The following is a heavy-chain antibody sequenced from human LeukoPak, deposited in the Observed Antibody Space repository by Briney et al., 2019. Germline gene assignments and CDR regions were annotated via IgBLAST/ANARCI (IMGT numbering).Heavy chain of an antibody. J-gene: IGHJ6*03. Sequence: GGSLRLSCAASGFTFSNYAMSWVRQAPGKGLEWVSSISSSSSYIYYADSVKGRFTISRDNAKNSLYLQMNSLRAEDTAVYYCARDSRFVVVPAAMYYYYMDVWGKGTTVTVSS. CDR1: GFTFSNYA. CDR2: ISSSSSYI. V-gene: IGHV3-21*01. CDR3: ARDSRFVVVPAAMYYYYMDV. D-gene: IGHD2-2*01.